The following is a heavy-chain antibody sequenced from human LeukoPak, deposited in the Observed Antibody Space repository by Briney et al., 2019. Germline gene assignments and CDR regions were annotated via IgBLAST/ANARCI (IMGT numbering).Heavy chain of an antibody. Sequence: KASQTLSLTCTVSGGSISSGGYYWSWIRQPPGKGLEWIGSIYYSGTTYYSPSLESRVTISVDTSNNQVSLNLNSVTAADTAIYFCARGGFYGHPFDFGGQGTLVTVSS. D-gene: IGHD3-10*01. V-gene: IGHV4-30-2*03. CDR3: ARGGFYGHPFDF. CDR2: IYYSGTT. J-gene: IGHJ4*02. CDR1: GGSISSGGYY.